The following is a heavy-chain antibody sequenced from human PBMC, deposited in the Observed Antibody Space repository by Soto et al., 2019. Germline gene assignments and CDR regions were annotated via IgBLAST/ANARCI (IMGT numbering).Heavy chain of an antibody. J-gene: IGHJ4*02. Sequence: GGSLRLSCAASGFTFSSYAMSWVRQAPGKGLEWVSGISGSGGSTNYADSVKGRFTISRDNSKNTLYLQMSSLRAEDTAVYYCAKPLAAAGTHRDDYWGQGTLVTVSS. CDR3: AKPLAAAGTHRDDY. V-gene: IGHV3-23*01. CDR2: ISGSGGST. CDR1: GFTFSSYA. D-gene: IGHD6-13*01.